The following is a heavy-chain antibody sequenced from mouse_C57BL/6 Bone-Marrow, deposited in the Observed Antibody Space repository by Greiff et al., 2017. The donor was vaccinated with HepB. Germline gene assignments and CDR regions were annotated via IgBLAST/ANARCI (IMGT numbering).Heavy chain of an antibody. V-gene: IGHV1-19*01. Sequence: VQLQQSGPVLVKPGASVKMSCKASGYTFTDYYMNWVKQSHGKSLEWIGVINPYNGGTSYNQKFKGKATLTVDKSSSTAYMELNSLTSEDSAVYYCARSEGFYYDYEFAYWGQGTLVTVSA. J-gene: IGHJ3*01. CDR1: GYTFTDYY. CDR2: INPYNGGT. D-gene: IGHD2-4*01. CDR3: ARSEGFYYDYEFAY.